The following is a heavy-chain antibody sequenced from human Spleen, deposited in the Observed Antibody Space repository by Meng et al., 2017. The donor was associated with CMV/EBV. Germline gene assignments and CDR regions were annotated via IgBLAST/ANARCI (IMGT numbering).Heavy chain of an antibody. V-gene: IGHV1-2*02. CDR3: ARDFYDIEGHNYDCFDP. Sequence: ASVKVSCKASGYTFTDYYIHWVRQAPGQGLEWMGWINPNSGGTNYAQKFQGRVTMTRDTSISTAYMELSRLRSDDTAVYYCARDFYDIEGHNYDCFDPWGQGALVTVSS. CDR2: INPNSGGT. J-gene: IGHJ5*02. CDR1: GYTFTDYY. D-gene: IGHD2/OR15-2a*01.